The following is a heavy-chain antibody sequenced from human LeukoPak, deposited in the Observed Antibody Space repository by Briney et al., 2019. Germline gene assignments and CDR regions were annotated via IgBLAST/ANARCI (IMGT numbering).Heavy chain of an antibody. CDR3: ARAPSSGQPNYFDY. D-gene: IGHD6-19*01. CDR2: ISSSSVYI. V-gene: IGHV3-21*01. Sequence: GGSLRLSCAASGFTFSSYSMNWGRQAPGKGLEWVSSISSSSVYIYYADSLKGRFTISRDNARNSLYLQMNSLRAEDTAVYYCARAPSSGQPNYFDYWGQGTLVTVSS. CDR1: GFTFSSYS. J-gene: IGHJ4*02.